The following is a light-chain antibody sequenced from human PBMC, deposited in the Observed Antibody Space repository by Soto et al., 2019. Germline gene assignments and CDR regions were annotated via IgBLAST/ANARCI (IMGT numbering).Light chain of an antibody. CDR1: QVVANNY. CDR2: RAS. Sequence: EIVLTQSPGTLSLSPGDTATVSWRASQVVANNYLAWYQQRPGQAPRLLIYRASNRATGIPDRFSGSGSGTDFTLTISRLEPEDFAVYYCQQYTTFGQGTKVEI. CDR3: QQYTT. V-gene: IGKV3-20*01. J-gene: IGKJ1*01.